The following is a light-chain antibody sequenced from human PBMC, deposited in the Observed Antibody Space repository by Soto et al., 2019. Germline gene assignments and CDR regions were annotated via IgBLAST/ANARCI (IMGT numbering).Light chain of an antibody. CDR3: SSYGGSNNLI. CDR2: EVS. Sequence: QSVLTQPPSASGSPGQSVTISCSGTSSDVGGYVSWYQQHPGKAPKLMIYEVSKRPSGVPDRFSGSKSGNTASLTVSGLQAEDEADYYCSSYGGSNNLIFGGGTKLTVL. CDR1: SSDVGGY. J-gene: IGLJ2*01. V-gene: IGLV2-8*01.